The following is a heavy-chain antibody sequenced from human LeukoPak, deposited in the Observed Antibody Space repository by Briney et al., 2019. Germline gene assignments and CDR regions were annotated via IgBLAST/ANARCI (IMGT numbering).Heavy chain of an antibody. Sequence: SETLSLTCSVSGGSISSYYWSWIRQPPGKGLEWIGNIYYSGSTNYNPSLKSRVTISLDTSKSQFSLQLSSVTAADTAVYYCARGGSYYGYWGQGTLVTVSS. D-gene: IGHD1-26*01. V-gene: IGHV4-59*08. CDR3: ARGGSYYGY. CDR2: IYYSGST. CDR1: GGSISSYY. J-gene: IGHJ4*02.